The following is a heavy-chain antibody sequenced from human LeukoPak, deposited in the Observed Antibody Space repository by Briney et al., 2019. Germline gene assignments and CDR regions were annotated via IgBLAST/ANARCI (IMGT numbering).Heavy chain of an antibody. CDR3: ALNFDY. CDR1: GGSIRGSSYS. Sequence: SETLSLTCTFSGGSIRGSSYSWGWIRQPPGKGLEWIGHIYASGSTNYSPSLKSRVTLSVDTSKNQFSLKLNSVTAADTAVYFCALNFDYRGQGTLVTVSS. CDR2: IYASGST. J-gene: IGHJ4*02. V-gene: IGHV4-39*01.